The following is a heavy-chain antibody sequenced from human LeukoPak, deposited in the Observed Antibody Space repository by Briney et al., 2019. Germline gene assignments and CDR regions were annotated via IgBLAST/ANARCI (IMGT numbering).Heavy chain of an antibody. CDR1: GGSFSGYY. CDR3: ARAYSYGSR. Sequence: SETLSLTCAVYGGSFSGYYWSWIRQPPGKGLEWIGEINHSGSTNYNPSLKSRVTISVDTSKNQFSLKLSSVTAADTAVYYCARAYSYGSRWGQGTLVTVSS. CDR2: INHSGST. D-gene: IGHD5-18*01. V-gene: IGHV4-34*01. J-gene: IGHJ4*02.